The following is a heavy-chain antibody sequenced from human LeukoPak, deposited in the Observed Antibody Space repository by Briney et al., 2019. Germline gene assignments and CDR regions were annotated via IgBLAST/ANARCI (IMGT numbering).Heavy chain of an antibody. D-gene: IGHD2-15*01. Sequence: ASVKVSCKASGYTFTNYFMHWVRQAPGQGLEWMGIINPSDGSTNYAQTFQGRVTMTRDTSTSTVYMELSSLRSEDTAVYYCARAITDGYCSGGSCSTDPLDYWGQGTLVTVSS. V-gene: IGHV1-46*01. CDR2: INPSDGST. CDR3: ARAITDGYCSGGSCSTDPLDY. CDR1: GYTFTNYF. J-gene: IGHJ4*02.